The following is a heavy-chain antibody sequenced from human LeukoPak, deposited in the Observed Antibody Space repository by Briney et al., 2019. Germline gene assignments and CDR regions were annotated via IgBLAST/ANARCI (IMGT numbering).Heavy chain of an antibody. V-gene: IGHV3-30*04. CDR2: IAFDGNKK. Sequence: GRSLRLSCAASGFIFRRYAMHWVRQAPGKGLEWVAVIAFDGNKKYYADSVKGRFTISRDNSKNTLYLQMNSLRDEDTAVYYCARDGSDVGVAATISREGDYFDYWGQGTLVTVSS. J-gene: IGHJ4*02. CDR1: GFIFRRYA. CDR3: ARDGSDVGVAATISREGDYFDY. D-gene: IGHD5-12*01.